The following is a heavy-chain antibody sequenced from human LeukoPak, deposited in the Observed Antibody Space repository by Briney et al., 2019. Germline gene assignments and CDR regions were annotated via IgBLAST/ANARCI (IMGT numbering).Heavy chain of an antibody. V-gene: IGHV3-23*01. CDR3: AKDLSYGFDY. J-gene: IGHJ4*02. CDR2: ISATDSRP. D-gene: IGHD5-18*01. CDR1: GFTFSSYA. Sequence: GGSLRLSCAASGFTFSSYAMSWVRQAPGKGLEWVSAISATDSRPYYADSVKGRFTISRDNSKSTLYLQLNGLRGEDTAIYYCAKDLSYGFDYWGQGTLVTVSS.